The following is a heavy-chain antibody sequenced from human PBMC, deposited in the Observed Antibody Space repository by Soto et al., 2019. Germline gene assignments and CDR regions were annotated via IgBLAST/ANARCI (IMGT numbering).Heavy chain of an antibody. CDR3: AQAAGSSRGTPHFLH. J-gene: IGHJ1*01. CDR2: IAGGGDT. CDR1: GFSFSSYA. Sequence: EVQLLESGGGLVQPGVSLRLSCAASGFSFSSYAMTWVRQAPGKGLEWVSLIAGGGDTYYADSVKGRFTISRDNSKNTMYLQMHRLRVEDTAIYHCAQAAGSSRGTPHFLHWGQGTLVTVSS. D-gene: IGHD6-13*01. V-gene: IGHV3-23*01.